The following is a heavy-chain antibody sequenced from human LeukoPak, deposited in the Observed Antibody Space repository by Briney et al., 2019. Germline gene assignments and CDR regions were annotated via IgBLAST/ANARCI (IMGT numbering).Heavy chain of an antibody. CDR2: FDPEDGET. J-gene: IGHJ3*02. CDR1: GYTLTELS. CDR3: ARESYYDSSGYPPGAFDI. Sequence: ASVKVSCKVSGYTLTELSMHWVRQAPGKGLEWMGGFDPEDGETIYAQKFQGRVTMTEDTSTDTAYMELSSLRSEDTAVYYCARESYYDSSGYPPGAFDIWGQGTMVTVSS. V-gene: IGHV1-24*01. D-gene: IGHD3-22*01.